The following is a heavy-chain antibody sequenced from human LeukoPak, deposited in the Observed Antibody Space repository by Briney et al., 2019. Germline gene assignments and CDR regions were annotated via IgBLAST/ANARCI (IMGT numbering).Heavy chain of an antibody. Sequence: SETLSLTCAVSGYSISSGYYWGWIRQPPGKGLEWIGSIYHSGSTYYNPSLKSRVTISVDTSKNQFSLKLSSVTAADTAVYYCARLWDVVVPAATGWFDPWGQGTLVTVSS. J-gene: IGHJ5*02. CDR3: ARLWDVVVPAATGWFDP. V-gene: IGHV4-38-2*01. CDR1: GYSISSGYY. CDR2: IYHSGST. D-gene: IGHD2-2*01.